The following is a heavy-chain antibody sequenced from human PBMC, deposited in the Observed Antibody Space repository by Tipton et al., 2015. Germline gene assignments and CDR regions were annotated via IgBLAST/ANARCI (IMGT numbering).Heavy chain of an antibody. V-gene: IGHV4-59*01. D-gene: IGHD4-17*01. J-gene: IGHJ4*02. CDR3: ANGGLRCDF. CDR1: GGSISSDY. Sequence: TLSLTCTVSGGSISSDYWSWIRQSPGKGLEWIGYMYYRGSTSYNPSLKSRVTMSVDTSKNQFALRLSSVTAADTAVYYCANGGLRCDFWGQGTLVTVSS. CDR2: MYYRGST.